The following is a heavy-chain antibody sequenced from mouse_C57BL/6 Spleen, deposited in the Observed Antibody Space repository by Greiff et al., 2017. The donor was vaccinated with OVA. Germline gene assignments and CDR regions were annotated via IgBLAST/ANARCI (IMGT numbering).Heavy chain of an antibody. V-gene: IGHV1-85*01. CDR3: ARAGGSSYNYAMDY. Sequence: VQLQQSGPELVKPGASVKLSCKASGYTFTSYDINWVKQRPGQGLEWIGWIYPRDGSTKYNEKFKGKATLTVDTSSSTAYMELHSLTSEDSAVYFCARAGGSSYNYAMDYWGQGTSVTVSS. D-gene: IGHD1-1*01. CDR2: IYPRDGST. CDR1: GYTFTSYD. J-gene: IGHJ4*01.